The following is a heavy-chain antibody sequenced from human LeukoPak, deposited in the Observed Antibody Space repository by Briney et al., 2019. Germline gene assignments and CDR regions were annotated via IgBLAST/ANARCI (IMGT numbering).Heavy chain of an antibody. CDR3: ARETSLSLRSFDY. J-gene: IGHJ4*02. CDR2: ISGYNGKT. CDR1: GSTFTRYG. V-gene: IGHV1-18*01. D-gene: IGHD5/OR15-5a*01. Sequence: ASVKVSGKASGSTFTRYGISWLRQAPGQGLEWMGWISGYNGKTKYAQKLQGRVTMTTDTPTSTAYMELRSLRSEDTAVYYCARETSLSLRSFDYWGQGTLVSVSS.